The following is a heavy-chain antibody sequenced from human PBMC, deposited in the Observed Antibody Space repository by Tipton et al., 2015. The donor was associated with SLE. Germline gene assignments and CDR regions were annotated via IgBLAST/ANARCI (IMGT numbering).Heavy chain of an antibody. D-gene: IGHD3-22*01. CDR2: IKQDGSDK. V-gene: IGHV3-7*01. CDR1: GFTFSGYW. Sequence: SLRLSCVASGFTFSGYWMSWVRQAPGRGLEWVANIKQDGSDKSFVDSVRGRLTISRDNAKNSLYLQMNSLRPEDTAVYYCARENYYAFDAWGQGTMVTVS. J-gene: IGHJ3*01. CDR3: ARENYYAFDA.